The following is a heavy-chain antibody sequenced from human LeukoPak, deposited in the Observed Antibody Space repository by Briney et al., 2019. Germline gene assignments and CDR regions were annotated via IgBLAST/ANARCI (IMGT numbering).Heavy chain of an antibody. J-gene: IGHJ4*02. D-gene: IGHD3-10*01. CDR1: GFTLGSYA. CDR2: ISGNGYNT. V-gene: IGHV3-23*01. Sequence: GGSLRLSCAGSGFTLGSYAMSWVRQAPGKGLEWVSAISGNGYNTYCADSVKGRFTISSESSGNTLYLQMHNLRAEDTAVYYCAKGVRLWFAFYFDYWGQGTLVTVSS. CDR3: AKGVRLWFAFYFDY.